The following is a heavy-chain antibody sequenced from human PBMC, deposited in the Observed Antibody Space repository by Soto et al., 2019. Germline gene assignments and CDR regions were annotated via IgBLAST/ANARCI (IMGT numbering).Heavy chain of an antibody. D-gene: IGHD6-6*01. V-gene: IGHV4-31*03. CDR2: IYYSGST. CDR3: ARERAAPYYYYGMDG. CDR1: GGSISSGGYF. Sequence: QVQLQESGPGLVKPSQTLSLTCTVSGGSISSGGYFWSCIRQHPGKGLEWIGFIYYSGSTYYNPSLKSRVTISVDTSKNQFYLKLISVNAADTAVYYCARERAAPYYYYGMDGWGQGTTVTVSS. J-gene: IGHJ6*02.